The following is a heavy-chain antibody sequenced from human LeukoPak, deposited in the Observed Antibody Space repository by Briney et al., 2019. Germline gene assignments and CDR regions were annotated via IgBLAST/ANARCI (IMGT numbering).Heavy chain of an antibody. CDR3: AREVGPRQLHLWGSAFDY. Sequence: ASVKVSCKASGYTFTGYYMHWVRQAPGQGLEWMGIINPSGGTTSYAQNFQGRVTMTRDTSTSTVYMELSSLRSEDTAVYYCAREVGPRQLHLWGSAFDYWGQGTLVTVSS. V-gene: IGHV1-46*01. D-gene: IGHD5-18*01. CDR2: INPSGGTT. J-gene: IGHJ4*02. CDR1: GYTFTGYY.